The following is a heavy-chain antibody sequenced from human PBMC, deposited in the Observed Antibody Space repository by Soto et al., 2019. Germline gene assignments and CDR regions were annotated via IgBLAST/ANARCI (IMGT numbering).Heavy chain of an antibody. CDR1: GYTLAELS. J-gene: IGHJ4*02. Sequence: GASVKVSCKVSGYTLAELSRHWVRQAPGKGLEWMGGFDPEDGETIYAQKFQGRVTMTEDTSTDTAYMELSSLRSEDTAVYYCATAIPKREYSGYDYPQLDYWGQGTLVTVSS. D-gene: IGHD5-12*01. CDR2: FDPEDGET. CDR3: ATAIPKREYSGYDYPQLDY. V-gene: IGHV1-24*01.